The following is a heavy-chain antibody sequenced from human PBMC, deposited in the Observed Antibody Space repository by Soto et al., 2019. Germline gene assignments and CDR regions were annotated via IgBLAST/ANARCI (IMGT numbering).Heavy chain of an antibody. CDR3: ARVVMTTVPESYYYGMDV. J-gene: IGHJ6*02. CDR2: IIPFIGTA. D-gene: IGHD4-4*01. CDR1: GGTFSSYA. Sequence: SVKVSCKASGGTFSSYAISWVRQAPGQGLEWMGRIIPFIGTANYAQKFQGRVTITADESTSTAYMELTSLRSEDTAVYYCARVVMTTVPESYYYGMDVCGQRTTVTVSS. V-gene: IGHV1-69*11.